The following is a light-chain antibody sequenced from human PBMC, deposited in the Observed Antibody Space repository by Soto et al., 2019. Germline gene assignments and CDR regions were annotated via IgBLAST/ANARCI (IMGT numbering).Light chain of an antibody. CDR1: QSVNSN. Sequence: EIVMTQSPATLSVSPGERATLSCRASQSVNSNLAWYQQKPGQAPRLLIYGASTGATGLPARFSGSGSGTEFTLTISSLQSEEFAVYYCQQYNNWPRTFGQGTKVEIK. CDR3: QQYNNWPRT. CDR2: GAS. J-gene: IGKJ1*01. V-gene: IGKV3-15*01.